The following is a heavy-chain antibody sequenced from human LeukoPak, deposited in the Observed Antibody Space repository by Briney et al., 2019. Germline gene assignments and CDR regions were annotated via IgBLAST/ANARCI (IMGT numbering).Heavy chain of an antibody. J-gene: IGHJ3*02. CDR1: GASISSYY. V-gene: IGHV4-59*01. D-gene: IGHD6-13*01. CDR3: ARCRGYSSSWARTFDI. CDR2: IYYNGSP. Sequence: SETLSLTCTVSGASISSYYWSWIRQPPGKGLEWIGYIYYNGSPNYNPSLKSRVTMSLDTSEKQVSLKLTSVTAADTAVYYCARCRGYSSSWARTFDIWGQGTMVTVSS.